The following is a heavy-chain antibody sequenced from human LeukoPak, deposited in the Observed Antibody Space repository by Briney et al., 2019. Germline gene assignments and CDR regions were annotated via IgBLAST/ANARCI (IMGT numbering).Heavy chain of an antibody. J-gene: IGHJ4*02. V-gene: IGHV3-74*01. CDR2: INKDGRTI. CDR1: GFSFSSSW. CDR3: ARVYLERLTAGYDH. D-gene: IGHD2-8*01. Sequence: GGSQRLSCEASGFSFSSSWMHWVRQAPGKGLVWVSRINKDGRTINYADSVKGRFTISRDNSKSTLYLQMNSLRDDDSAAYFCARVYLERLTAGYDHWGQGTQVTVSP.